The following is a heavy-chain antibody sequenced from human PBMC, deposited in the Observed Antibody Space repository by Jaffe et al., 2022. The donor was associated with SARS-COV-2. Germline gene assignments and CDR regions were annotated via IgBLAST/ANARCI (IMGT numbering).Heavy chain of an antibody. J-gene: IGHJ5*02. CDR1: GGSISSSSYY. Sequence: QLQLQESGPGLVKPSETLSLTCTVSGGSISSSSYYWGWIRQPPGKGLEWIGSIFYSGSTDYSPSLKSRLTVSVDTSRNQFSLRLSSVTAADTAVYFCARHVMTMIRGEGPAWFGPWGQGTLVTVSS. V-gene: IGHV4-39*01. CDR3: ARHVMTMIRGEGPAWFGP. D-gene: IGHD3-10*01. CDR2: IFYSGST.